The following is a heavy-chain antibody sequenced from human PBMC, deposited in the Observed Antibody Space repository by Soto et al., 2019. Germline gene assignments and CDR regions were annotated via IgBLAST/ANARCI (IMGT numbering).Heavy chain of an antibody. Sequence: QITLKESGPPLVKPTQTLTLTCTFSGFSLSTSGVGVGWIRQPPGKALEWLALIYWDDDKRYSPSLKSRLTITKDTSKNQVVLTMTNMDPVDTATYYCAHAFGCSSTSCYLGLSGWFDPWGQGTLVTVSS. V-gene: IGHV2-5*02. CDR3: AHAFGCSSTSCYLGLSGWFDP. CDR1: GFSLSTSGVG. D-gene: IGHD2-2*01. CDR2: IYWDDDK. J-gene: IGHJ5*02.